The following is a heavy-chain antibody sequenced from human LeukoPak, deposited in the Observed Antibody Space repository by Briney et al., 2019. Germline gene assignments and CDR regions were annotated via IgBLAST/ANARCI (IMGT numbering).Heavy chain of an antibody. CDR3: ASASYILGYPDY. D-gene: IGHD1-1*01. V-gene: IGHV3-21*01. CDR2: IRSSSSYI. Sequence: GGSLRLSCAASGFTFSSYSMNWVRQAPGKGLEWVSSIRSSSSYIYYADSVKGRFTISRDNAKNSLYLQMNSLRAEDTAVYYCASASYILGYPDYWGQGTLVTVSS. CDR1: GFTFSSYS. J-gene: IGHJ4*02.